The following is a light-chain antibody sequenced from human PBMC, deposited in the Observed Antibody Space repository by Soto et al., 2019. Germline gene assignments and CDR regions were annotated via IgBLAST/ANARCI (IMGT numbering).Light chain of an antibody. CDR1: SSDVGSYNL. V-gene: IGLV2-23*01. CDR3: CSYAGSSTVV. J-gene: IGLJ2*01. Sequence: QSALTQPASVSGSPGPSITISCTGTSSDVGSYNLVSWYQQHPGKAPKLMIYEGSKRPSGVSNRFSGSKSGNTASLTISGRQAEDEADYYCCSYAGSSTVVFGGGTKLTV. CDR2: EGS.